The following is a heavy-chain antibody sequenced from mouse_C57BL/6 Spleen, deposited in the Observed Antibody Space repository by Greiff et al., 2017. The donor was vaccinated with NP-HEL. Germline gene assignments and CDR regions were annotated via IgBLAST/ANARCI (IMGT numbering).Heavy chain of an antibody. CDR3: AREGIYYYGSSYRFFDY. V-gene: IGHV1-22*01. Sequence: EVQLQQSGPELVKPGASVKMSCKASGYTFTDYNMHWVKQSHGKSLEWIGYINPNNGGTSYNQKFKGKATLTVNKSSSTAYMELRSLTSEDSAVYYCAREGIYYYGSSYRFFDYWGQGTTLTVSS. CDR1: GYTFTDYN. J-gene: IGHJ2*01. D-gene: IGHD1-1*01. CDR2: INPNNGGT.